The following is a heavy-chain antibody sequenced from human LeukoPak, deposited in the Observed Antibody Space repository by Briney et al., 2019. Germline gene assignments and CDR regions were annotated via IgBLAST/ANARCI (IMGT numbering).Heavy chain of an antibody. Sequence: PGGSLRLSCAASGFTFSSYAMSWVRQAPGKGLEWVSAISGSGGSTYYADSVKGRFTISRDNSKNTLYLQMNSLRAEDTAVYYCAKGGKGITIFGVVPFDPWGQGTLVTVSS. CDR1: GFTFSSYA. D-gene: IGHD3-3*01. CDR3: AKGGKGITIFGVVPFDP. J-gene: IGHJ5*02. V-gene: IGHV3-23*01. CDR2: ISGSGGST.